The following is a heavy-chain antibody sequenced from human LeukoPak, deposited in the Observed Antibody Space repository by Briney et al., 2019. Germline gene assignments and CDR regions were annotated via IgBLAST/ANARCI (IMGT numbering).Heavy chain of an antibody. CDR3: ARHSGQQLGGGWFDP. Sequence: PSETLSLTCTVSGGSISSSSYYWGWIRQPPGKGLEWIGSIYYSGSTYYNPSLKSRVTISVDTSKNQFSLKLSSVTAADTAVYYCARHSGQQLGGGWFDPWGQGTLVTVSS. J-gene: IGHJ5*02. CDR2: IYYSGST. CDR1: GGSISSSSYY. V-gene: IGHV4-39*01. D-gene: IGHD6-13*01.